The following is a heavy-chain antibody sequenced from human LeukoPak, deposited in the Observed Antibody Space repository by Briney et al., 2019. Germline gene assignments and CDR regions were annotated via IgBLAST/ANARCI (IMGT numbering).Heavy chain of an antibody. CDR1: GFTFSSYS. CDR3: AREYCSSTSYEKVSLYYYYYMDV. D-gene: IGHD2-2*01. Sequence: PGGSLRLSCAASGFTFSSYSMNWVRQAPGKGLEWVSSISGSSSYIYYADSVKGRFTISRDNAKNSLYLQMNSLRAEDTAVYYCAREYCSSTSYEKVSLYYYYYMDVWGKGTTVTVSS. J-gene: IGHJ6*03. CDR2: ISGSSSYI. V-gene: IGHV3-21*01.